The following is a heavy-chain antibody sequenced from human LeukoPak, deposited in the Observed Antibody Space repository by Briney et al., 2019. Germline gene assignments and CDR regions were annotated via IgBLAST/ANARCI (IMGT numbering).Heavy chain of an antibody. CDR1: GYTFTSYG. V-gene: IGHV1-18*01. D-gene: IGHD3-10*01. CDR2: ISAYNGNT. Sequence: ASVKVSCKASGYTFTSYGISWVRQAPGQGLEWMGWISAYNGNTNYAQKLQGRVTMTTDTSTSTAYMELRSLRSDDTAVYYCAKDHYYYGSGSYTRFDPWGQGTLVTVSS. J-gene: IGHJ5*02. CDR3: AKDHYYYGSGSYTRFDP.